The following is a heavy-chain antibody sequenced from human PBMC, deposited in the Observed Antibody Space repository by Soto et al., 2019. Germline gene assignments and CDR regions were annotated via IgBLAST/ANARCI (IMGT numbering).Heavy chain of an antibody. CDR1: GGSFSKYG. CDR3: ARGYRENYFYDMDV. J-gene: IGHJ6*02. Sequence: QVQLVQSGAEVKMPGSSVRVSSQASGGSFSKYGISWVRQAPGQGLERMGGIIPMFGSGNYAEKFLGRVTITADESTSTSHMELSSLRSEDTAVYFCARGYRENYFYDMDVWGQGTTVTVSS. D-gene: IGHD1-26*01. CDR2: IIPMFGSG. V-gene: IGHV1-69*01.